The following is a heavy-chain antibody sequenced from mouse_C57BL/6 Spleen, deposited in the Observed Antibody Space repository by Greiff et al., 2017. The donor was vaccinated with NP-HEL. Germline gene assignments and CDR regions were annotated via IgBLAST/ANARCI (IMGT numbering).Heavy chain of an antibody. Sequence: VHVKQSGAELVKPGASVKLSCTASGFNIKDYYMHWVKQRTEQGLEWIGRIDPEDGDTKYAPKFQGKATITADTSSNTAYLQLSSLTSEDTAVYYCARSSTTVVGLDYWGQGTTLTVSS. CDR2: IDPEDGDT. V-gene: IGHV14-2*01. CDR3: ARSSTTVVGLDY. CDR1: GFNIKDYY. J-gene: IGHJ2*01. D-gene: IGHD1-1*01.